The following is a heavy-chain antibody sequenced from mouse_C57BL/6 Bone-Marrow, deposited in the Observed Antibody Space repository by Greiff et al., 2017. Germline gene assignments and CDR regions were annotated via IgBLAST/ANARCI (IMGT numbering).Heavy chain of an antibody. V-gene: IGHV1-64*01. Sequence: QVQLKQPGAELVKPGASVKLSCKASGYTFTSYWMHWVKQRPGQGLEWIGMIHPNSGSTNYNEKFKSKATLTVDKSSSTAYMQLSSLTSGDSAVYDCARVLRVPGAMDYWGQGTSVTVSS. CDR3: ARVLRVPGAMDY. J-gene: IGHJ4*01. CDR1: GYTFTSYW. D-gene: IGHD1-1*01. CDR2: IHPNSGST.